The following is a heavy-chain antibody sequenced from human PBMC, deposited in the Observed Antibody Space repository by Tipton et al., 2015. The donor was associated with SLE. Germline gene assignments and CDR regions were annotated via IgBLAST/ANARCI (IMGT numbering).Heavy chain of an antibody. V-gene: IGHV4-39*07. D-gene: IGHD4-23*01. J-gene: IGHJ3*02. CDR2: IYYRGST. Sequence: TLSLTCTVSGGSISSSSYYWGWIRQPPGKGLEWIGSIYYRGSTYYNPSLKSRVIISVDTSKNQFSLEVTSATAADTAMYYCVRDSGAYGGNPEAFDIWGQGTMVTVPS. CDR1: GGSISSSSYY. CDR3: VRDSGAYGGNPEAFDI.